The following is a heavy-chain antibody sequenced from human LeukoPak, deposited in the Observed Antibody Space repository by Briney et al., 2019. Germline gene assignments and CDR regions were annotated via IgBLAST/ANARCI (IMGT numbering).Heavy chain of an antibody. CDR3: ARDRGVQVWGHYYYGMDV. Sequence: GGSLRLSCAASGIYDMSWVRQAPGKGLEWVSSISDFDENTYYADSVKGRFTMSRDNSRNTLYLQMNNLRAEDTAVYYCARDRGVQVWGHYYYGMDVWGQGTTVTVSS. CDR1: GIYD. J-gene: IGHJ6*02. D-gene: IGHD5-18*01. CDR2: ISDFDENT. V-gene: IGHV3-23*01.